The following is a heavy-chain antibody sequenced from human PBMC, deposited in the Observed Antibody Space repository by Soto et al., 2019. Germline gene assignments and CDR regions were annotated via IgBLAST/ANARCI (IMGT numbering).Heavy chain of an antibody. J-gene: IGHJ4*02. CDR1: GFTFSSYA. V-gene: IGHV3-23*01. CDR3: AKDPYDSSGYYYPSFEY. D-gene: IGHD3-22*01. Sequence: PGGSLRLSCAASGFTFSSYAMSWVRQAPGKGLEWVSAISGSGGSTYYADSVKGRFTISRDNSKNTLYLQMNSLRAEDTAVYYCAKDPYDSSGYYYPSFEYWGQGTLVTVSS. CDR2: ISGSGGST.